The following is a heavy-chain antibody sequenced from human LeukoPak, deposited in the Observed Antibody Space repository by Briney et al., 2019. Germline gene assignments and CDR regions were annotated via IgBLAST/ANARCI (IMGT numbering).Heavy chain of an antibody. Sequence: GGSLRLSCAASGFMFSSYWMTWVRQAPGKGLEWVANIKQDGSEKYYVDSVKGRFTISRDNAKNSLYLQMNSLRAEDTAVYYCARGYFDWLPHFDYWGQGTLVTVSS. V-gene: IGHV3-7*01. CDR3: ARGYFDWLPHFDY. CDR1: GFMFSSYW. CDR2: IKQDGSEK. D-gene: IGHD3-9*01. J-gene: IGHJ4*02.